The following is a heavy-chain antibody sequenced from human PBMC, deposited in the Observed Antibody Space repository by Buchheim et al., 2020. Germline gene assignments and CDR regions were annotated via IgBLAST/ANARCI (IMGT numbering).Heavy chain of an antibody. V-gene: IGHV1-46*01. J-gene: IGHJ5*02. CDR3: ARGDGDGYNYISNWFDP. Sequence: QVQLVQSGAEVKKPGASVKVSCKASGYTFTSYYMHWVRQAPGQGLEWMGIINPNGGSTSYAQKFQGRVTMTRDTSTSTAYMELSSLRSEDTAVYYCARGDGDGYNYISNWFDPWGQGTL. CDR1: GYTFTSYY. D-gene: IGHD5-24*01. CDR2: INPNGGST.